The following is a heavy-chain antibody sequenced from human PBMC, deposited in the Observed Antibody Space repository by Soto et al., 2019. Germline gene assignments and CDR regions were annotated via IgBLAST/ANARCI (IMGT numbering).Heavy chain of an antibody. CDR1: GDSMSGFY. V-gene: IGHV4-59*01. Sequence: TSETLSLTCTVSGDSMSGFYWSWIRQTPGKGLEWIGYINYVGRTSYYSPSLQSRVTISLDSSKNQFSLILSSVTAADTAVYFCARFRRNYCDYWGQGTQGSVSS. CDR3: ARFRRNYCDY. J-gene: IGHJ4*02. D-gene: IGHD3-10*01. CDR2: INYVGRTS.